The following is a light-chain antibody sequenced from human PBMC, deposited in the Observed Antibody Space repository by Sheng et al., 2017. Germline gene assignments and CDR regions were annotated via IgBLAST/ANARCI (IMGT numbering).Light chain of an antibody. V-gene: IGKV1-9*01. CDR3: QQLNSYLT. CDR1: QGISSY. J-gene: IGKJ4*01. CDR2: AAS. Sequence: RLTQSPSSLSASVGDRVTITCRASQGISSYLAWYQQKPGKAPKLLIYAASTLQSGVPSRFSGSGSGTDFTLTISSLQPEDFATYYCQQLNSYLTFGGGTKVEIK.